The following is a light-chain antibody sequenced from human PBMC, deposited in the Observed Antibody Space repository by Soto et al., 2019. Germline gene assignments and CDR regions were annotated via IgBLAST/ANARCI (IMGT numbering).Light chain of an antibody. Sequence: QSVLTQPASVSGSPGQSITISCTGTSSDVGGYKYVSWYQQHPDKAPKLIIFEVSNRPSGISSRFSGSKSGNTASLTVSGLQADDEAVYYCYSYAGRNIWVFGGGTKLTVL. CDR1: SSDVGGYKY. J-gene: IGLJ3*02. CDR3: YSYAGRNIWV. CDR2: EVS. V-gene: IGLV2-14*01.